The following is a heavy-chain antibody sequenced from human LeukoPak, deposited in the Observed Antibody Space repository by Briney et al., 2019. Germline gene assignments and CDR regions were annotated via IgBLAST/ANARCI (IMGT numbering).Heavy chain of an antibody. J-gene: IGHJ4*02. CDR1: GFTFNNYY. CDR3: ARGGDYAGVAALLDL. V-gene: IGHV3-11*01. CDR2: ISSSGSSI. Sequence: GGSLRPSCTTSGFTFNNYYMNWIRQAPGKGLEYLSYISSSGSSIYYADSVKGRFTVSADNAKNSLYLQMNSLRPEDTALYYYARGGDYAGVAALLDLWGQGTPVTVSS. D-gene: IGHD4-23*01.